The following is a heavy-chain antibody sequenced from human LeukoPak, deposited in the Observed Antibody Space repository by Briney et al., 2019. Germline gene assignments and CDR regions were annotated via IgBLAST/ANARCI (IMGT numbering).Heavy chain of an antibody. CDR3: VRRLPTIEFDP. Sequence: ASVKVSCKASGYSFTDYDINWVRQATGQGLEWMGWMNPGSGNTGYAQSFKGRVTMTRDTSTTTAYMELSSLTSDDTAMYYCVRRLPTIEFDPWGQGTLVTVSS. D-gene: IGHD3-9*01. J-gene: IGHJ5*02. CDR2: MNPGSGNT. CDR1: GYSFTDYD. V-gene: IGHV1-8*01.